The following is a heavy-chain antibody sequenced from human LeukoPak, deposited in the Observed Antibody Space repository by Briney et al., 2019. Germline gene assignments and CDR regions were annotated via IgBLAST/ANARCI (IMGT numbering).Heavy chain of an antibody. J-gene: IGHJ4*02. CDR2: MYNRGRT. CDR3: ARLSGHIYGYDY. CDR1: GVSISSSSYY. D-gene: IGHD5-18*01. Sequence: PSETLSLTCTVPGVSISSSSYYWGWIRQPPGKGLEWIVSMYNRGRTYYNPSLKSRVTITADTSKNQFCVMLTSVATTDPAVYYSARLSGHIYGYDYWGQGTLVTVSS. V-gene: IGHV4-39*01.